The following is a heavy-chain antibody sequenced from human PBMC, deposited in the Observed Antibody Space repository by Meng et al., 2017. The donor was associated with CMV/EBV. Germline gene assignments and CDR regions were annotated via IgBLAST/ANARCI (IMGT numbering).Heavy chain of an antibody. Sequence: QGSCPGLCQPSASLSLTCTVSGGSISSYYCSWIRQPAGKGLEWIGRIYTSGSTNYNPSLKSRVTMSVDTSKNQFSLKLSSVTAADTAVYYCARDLMNCSSTSCANWFDPWGQGTLVTVSS. D-gene: IGHD2-2*01. CDR3: ARDLMNCSSTSCANWFDP. CDR2: IYTSGST. CDR1: GGSISSYY. J-gene: IGHJ5*02. V-gene: IGHV4-4*07.